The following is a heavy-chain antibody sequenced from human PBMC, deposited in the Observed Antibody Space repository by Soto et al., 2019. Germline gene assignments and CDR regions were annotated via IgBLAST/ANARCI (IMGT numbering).Heavy chain of an antibody. J-gene: IGHJ4*02. CDR3: ARDTEYSSSWYISPYYFDY. D-gene: IGHD6-13*01. Sequence: PGGSLRLCCAASGVTFSDYDMSGIRQAPGKGLEWVSYISSSGSTIYYADSVKGRFTISRDNAKNSLYLQMNSLRAEDTAVYYCARDTEYSSSWYISPYYFDYWGQGTLVTVSS. V-gene: IGHV3-11*01. CDR2: ISSSGSTI. CDR1: GVTFSDYD.